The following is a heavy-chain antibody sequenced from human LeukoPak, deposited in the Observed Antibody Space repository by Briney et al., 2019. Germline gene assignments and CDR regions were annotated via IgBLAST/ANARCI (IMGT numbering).Heavy chain of an antibody. CDR3: AKNISGTYYEGPDY. V-gene: IGHV3-30*18. Sequence: GGSLRLSCAASGFTFSTYGMHWVRQAPGKGLEWVAVTSSDGSTKHYADSVKGRFTISRDNSKNTMYLQMNSLRVEDTAVYYCAKNISGTYYEGPDYWGQGTLVTVSS. CDR1: GFTFSTYG. CDR2: TSSDGSTK. D-gene: IGHD1-26*01. J-gene: IGHJ4*02.